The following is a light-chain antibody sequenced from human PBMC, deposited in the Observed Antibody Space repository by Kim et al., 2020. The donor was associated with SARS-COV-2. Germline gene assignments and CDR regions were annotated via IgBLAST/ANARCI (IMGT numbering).Light chain of an antibody. Sequence: ASVGDRVTITCRASQSISTWLAWYQQKPGKAPNLLIYTASILQNGVPSRFSGSGSGTDFSLTISSLQPEDAATYYCQQTNSFPITFGQGTRLEIK. CDR3: QQTNSFPIT. V-gene: IGKV1D-12*01. CDR1: QSISTW. CDR2: TAS. J-gene: IGKJ5*01.